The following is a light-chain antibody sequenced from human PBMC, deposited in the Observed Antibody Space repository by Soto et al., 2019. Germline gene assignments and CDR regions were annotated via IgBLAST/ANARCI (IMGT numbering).Light chain of an antibody. Sequence: DIVITQSPLSLPVTPGEPASISCRSSQSLLHSNGYNYLDWYLQKPGQSPQLLIHLGSSRASGVPDRFSGGGSGTDFTLKISRVEAEDVGIYYCMQALQTPPTFGQGTKVDIK. J-gene: IGKJ1*01. CDR1: QSLLHSNGYNY. CDR3: MQALQTPPT. CDR2: LGS. V-gene: IGKV2-28*01.